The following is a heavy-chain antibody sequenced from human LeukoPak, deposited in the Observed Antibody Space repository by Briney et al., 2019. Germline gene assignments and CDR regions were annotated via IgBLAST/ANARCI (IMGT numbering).Heavy chain of an antibody. V-gene: IGHV3-7*03. CDR2: IKQDGSEK. CDR1: GFTFSSYW. CDR3: AKVALRWWFDP. J-gene: IGHJ5*02. D-gene: IGHD5-24*01. Sequence: SGGSLRLSCAASGFTFSSYWMSWVRQAPGKGLEWVANIKQDGSEKYYVDSVKGRFTISRDNAKNSLYLQMNSLRAEDTAVYYCAKVALRWWFDPWGQGTLVTVSS.